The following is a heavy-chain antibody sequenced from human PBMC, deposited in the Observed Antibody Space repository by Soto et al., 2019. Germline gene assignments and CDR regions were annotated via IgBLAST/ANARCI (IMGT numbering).Heavy chain of an antibody. D-gene: IGHD3-10*01. CDR2: ISGSGDST. CDR3: ATPGIRGVTLPYLDY. J-gene: IGHJ4*02. V-gene: IGHV3-23*01. Sequence: EVQLLESGGGLVQTGGSLRLSCAASGFTFSSYAMSWVRQAPGRGLEWVSSISGSGDSTYYADSVKGRFTISRDSSKNTLYLQMSSLRAEDTAVYYCATPGIRGVTLPYLDYWGQGTLVTVSS. CDR1: GFTFSSYA.